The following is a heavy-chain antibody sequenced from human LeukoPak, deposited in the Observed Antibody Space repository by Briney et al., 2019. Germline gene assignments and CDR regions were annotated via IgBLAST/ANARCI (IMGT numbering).Heavy chain of an antibody. V-gene: IGHV3-13*01. Sequence: GGSLRLSCAASGFTFRSYDMHWVRQATGKGLEWVSAIGTAGDTYYPGSVKGRFTISRENAKNSLYLQMNSLRAGDTAVYYCAREDGSGSYDYWGQGTLVTVSS. CDR3: AREDGSGSYDY. D-gene: IGHD3-10*01. CDR1: GFTFRSYD. J-gene: IGHJ4*02. CDR2: IGTAGDT.